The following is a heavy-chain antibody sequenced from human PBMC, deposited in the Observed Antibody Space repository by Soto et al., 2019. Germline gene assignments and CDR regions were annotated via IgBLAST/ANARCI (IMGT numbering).Heavy chain of an antibody. D-gene: IGHD3-22*01. V-gene: IGHV3-33*01. J-gene: IGHJ4*02. CDR3: ARDLADYYDSSGYYYVGWVDY. CDR2: IWYDGSNK. CDR1: GFTFSSYG. Sequence: GGSLRLSCAASGFTFSSYGMHWVRQAPGKGLEWVAVIWYDGSNKYYADSVKGRFTISRDSSKNTLYLQMNSLRAEDTAVYYCARDLADYYDSSGYYYVGWVDYWGQGTLVTVSS.